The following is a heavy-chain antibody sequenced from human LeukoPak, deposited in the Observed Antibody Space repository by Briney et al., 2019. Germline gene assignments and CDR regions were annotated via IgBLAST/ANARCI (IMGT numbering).Heavy chain of an antibody. J-gene: IGHJ4*02. CDR3: TLRYFD. D-gene: IGHD3-9*01. Sequence: GGSLRLSCAASGFTFSSYWMSWVRQAPGKGLEWVAVISYDGSNKYYADSVKGRFTISRDNSKNTLYLQMNSLRAEDTAVYYCTLRYFDWGQGTLVTVSP. CDR2: ISYDGSNK. V-gene: IGHV3-30*03. CDR1: GFTFSSYW.